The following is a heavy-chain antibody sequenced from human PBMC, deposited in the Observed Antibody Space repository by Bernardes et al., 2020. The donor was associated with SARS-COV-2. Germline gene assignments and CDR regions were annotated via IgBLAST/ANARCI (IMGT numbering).Heavy chain of an antibody. V-gene: IGHV3-21*01. CDR3: ATAGYYRFDF. CDR1: GFTFTRYT. CDR2: ISTNSNFV. D-gene: IGHD2-21*01. J-gene: IGHJ4*02. Sequence: GGSLRLSCVASGFTFTRYTMNWVRQAPGKGLEWVSSISTNSNFVHYADSVKGRFTISRDNAQNTLFLQVNSLTVEDTAVYYCATAGYYRFDFWGQGTLVSVSS.